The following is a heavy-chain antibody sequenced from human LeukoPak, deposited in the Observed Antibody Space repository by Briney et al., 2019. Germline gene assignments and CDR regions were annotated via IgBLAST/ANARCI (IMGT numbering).Heavy chain of an antibody. V-gene: IGHV3-74*01. CDR2: INSDGSST. CDR1: GFTFSSYW. CDR3: ARVLAVAGSSILRS. D-gene: IGHD6-13*01. J-gene: IGHJ5*02. Sequence: GGSLRLSCAASGFTFSSYWTHWGRQAPGKGLVWVSRINSDGSSTDYADSVKGRFTISRDNAKNTLYLHMNSLRAEDTAVYYCARVLAVAGSSILRSWGQGTLVTVSS.